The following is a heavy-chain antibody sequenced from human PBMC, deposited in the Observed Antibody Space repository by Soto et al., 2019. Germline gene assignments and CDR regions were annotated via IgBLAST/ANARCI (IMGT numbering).Heavy chain of an antibody. CDR2: ISSSSSYI. Sequence: GGSLRLSCAASGFTFSSYSMNWVRQAPGKGLEWVSSISSSSSYIYYADSVKGRFTISRDNAKNSLYLQMNSLRAEDTAVYYCARVSCSSTSCPSWGQGTLVTVSS. CDR3: ARVSCSSTSCPS. D-gene: IGHD2-2*01. V-gene: IGHV3-21*01. CDR1: GFTFSSYS. J-gene: IGHJ5*02.